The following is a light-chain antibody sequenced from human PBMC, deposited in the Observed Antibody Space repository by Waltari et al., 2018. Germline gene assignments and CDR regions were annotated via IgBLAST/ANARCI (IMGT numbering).Light chain of an antibody. CDR2: GAS. V-gene: IGKV3-20*01. Sequence: EIVLPQSPGTLSLSPGERTTLSCRASQSVRNNYIAWYQQKPGQAPKLLMYGASNRATGIPDRFTGGGSGTDFTLTINRLEPEDFAVYYCHQFGSGWDSFGQGTHLEIK. J-gene: IGKJ2*03. CDR1: QSVRNNY. CDR3: HQFGSGWDS.